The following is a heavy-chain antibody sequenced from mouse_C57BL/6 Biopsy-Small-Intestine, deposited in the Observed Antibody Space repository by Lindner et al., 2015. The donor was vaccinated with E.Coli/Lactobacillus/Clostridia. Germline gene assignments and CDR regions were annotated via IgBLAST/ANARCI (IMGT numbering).Heavy chain of an antibody. D-gene: IGHD2-10*01. Sequence: VQLQESGGGLVKPGGSLKLSCAASGFTFSNYGMSWVRQTPDKRLEWVATISSGGSYTYYPDSVKGRFTISRDNAKNTLYLQMSSLKSEDTAMYYCARSFYGNYAYWGQGTTLTVSS. CDR2: ISSGGSYT. J-gene: IGHJ2*01. CDR1: GFTFSNYG. CDR3: ARSFYGNYAY. V-gene: IGHV5-6*01.